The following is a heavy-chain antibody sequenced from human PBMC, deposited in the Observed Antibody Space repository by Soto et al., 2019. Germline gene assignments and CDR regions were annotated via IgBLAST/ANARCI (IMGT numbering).Heavy chain of an antibody. CDR2: IYHRGST. D-gene: IGHD3-22*01. CDR1: GGSISSSNW. V-gene: IGHV4-4*02. CDR3: GRALDSSGYYLFGPDGMDV. J-gene: IGHJ6*02. Sequence: QVQLQESGPGLVKPSGTLSLTCAVSGGSISSSNWWSWVRQPPGKGLEWIGVIYHRGSTNYNPSHTSRVTLSVEKSKNQFSLKRSSVTAADTAVYYCGRALDSSGYYLFGPDGMDVWGQGTTVTVSS.